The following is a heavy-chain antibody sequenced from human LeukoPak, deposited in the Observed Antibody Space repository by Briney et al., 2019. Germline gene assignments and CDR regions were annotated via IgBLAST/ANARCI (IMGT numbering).Heavy chain of an antibody. V-gene: IGHV3-30*18. CDR2: ISYDGSDK. D-gene: IGHD6-19*01. J-gene: IGHJ6*02. CDR3: ANPYSSGTRYYGMDV. Sequence: GGSLRLSCAASGFTFSSYGMHWVRQAPGEGLEWVAVISYDGSDKYYADSVKGRFTISRDNSKNTVYLQMNSLRAEDTAVYYCANPYSSGTRYYGMDVWGQGTTVTVSS. CDR1: GFTFSSYG.